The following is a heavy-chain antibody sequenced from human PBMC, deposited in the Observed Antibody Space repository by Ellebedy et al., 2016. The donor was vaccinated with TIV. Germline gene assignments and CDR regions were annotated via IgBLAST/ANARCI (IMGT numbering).Heavy chain of an antibody. Sequence: MPSETLSPTCTVSGGSMINFYWSWVRQPAGKGLDWFGRINSSGTTNYSPSLKSRLAMSVDISKNHFSLNLTSVPAADTAVYYCARDSSGWYDAIDIWGQGTVVTGSS. CDR1: GGSMINFY. V-gene: IGHV4-4*07. CDR3: ARDSSGWYDAIDI. J-gene: IGHJ3*02. CDR2: INSSGTT. D-gene: IGHD6-19*01.